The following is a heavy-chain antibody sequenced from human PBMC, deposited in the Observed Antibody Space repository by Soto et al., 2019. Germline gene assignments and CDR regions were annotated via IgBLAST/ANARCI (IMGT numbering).Heavy chain of an antibody. Sequence: ASVKVSCKASGYTFTGYYMHWVRQAPGQGLEWMGWINPNSGGTNYAQKFQGWVTMTRDTSISTAYMELSSLRSEDTAVYYCARVRGSASWFFAPNEYYFDYWGQGTLVTVSS. CDR1: GYTFTGYY. D-gene: IGHD3-10*01. CDR3: ARVRGSASWFFAPNEYYFDY. CDR2: INPNSGGT. J-gene: IGHJ4*02. V-gene: IGHV1-2*04.